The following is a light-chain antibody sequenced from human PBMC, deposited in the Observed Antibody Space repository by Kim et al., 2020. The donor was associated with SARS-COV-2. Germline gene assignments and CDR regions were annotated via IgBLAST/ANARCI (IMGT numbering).Light chain of an antibody. V-gene: IGKV4-1*01. Sequence: DIVMTQSPDSLALSLGERATINCKSSQNILYSSDSRNYLAWYQHKPGQPPKLLLHWASIRESGVPDRFSGSGSGTDFTLTITSLQADDVAVYYCQQYYSSTPTFGGGTKVDIK. J-gene: IGKJ4*01. CDR1: QNILYSSDSRNY. CDR3: QQYYSSTPT. CDR2: WAS.